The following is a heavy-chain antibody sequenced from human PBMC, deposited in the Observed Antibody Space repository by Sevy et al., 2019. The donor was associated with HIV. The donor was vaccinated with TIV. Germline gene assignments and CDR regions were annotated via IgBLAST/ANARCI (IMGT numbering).Heavy chain of an antibody. Sequence: GGSLRLSCAASGFTFSNYAMSWVRQAPGKGLEWVSSISGSSGSTYYADSVKGRFTISIDNSKNTLYLQMNSLRAEDTAVYYCAKWVVVASYYYYYYMDVWGQGTTVTVSS. D-gene: IGHD2-15*01. CDR1: GFTFSNYA. CDR3: AKWVVVASYYYYYYMDV. CDR2: ISGSSGST. V-gene: IGHV3-23*01. J-gene: IGHJ6*02.